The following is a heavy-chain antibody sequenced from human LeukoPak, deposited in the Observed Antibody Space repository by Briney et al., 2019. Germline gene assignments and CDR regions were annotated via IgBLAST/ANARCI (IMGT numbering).Heavy chain of an antibody. D-gene: IGHD3-10*01. J-gene: IGHJ4*02. CDR3: AGNVLLWFGELSDLYYFDF. V-gene: IGHV3-48*04. Sequence: GGSLRLSCAASGFTFSSYSMNWVRQAPGKGLEWVSYISSSSSTIYYADSVKGRFTISRDDAKNSLYLQMNSLRTEDTAVYYCAGNVLLWFGELSDLYYFDFWGQGTLVTVSS. CDR2: ISSSSSTI. CDR1: GFTFSSYS.